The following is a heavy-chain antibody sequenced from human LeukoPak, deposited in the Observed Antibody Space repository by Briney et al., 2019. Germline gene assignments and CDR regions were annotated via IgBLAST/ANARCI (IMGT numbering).Heavy chain of an antibody. CDR1: GFTFSSYT. D-gene: IGHD5-24*01. Sequence: GGSLRHSCAASGFTFSSYTGFWVRQAPGKGLEYVSAISNNGGGTYYANSVKGRFTISRDNSKKTLYLQMGSLRAEDMAVYYCARENARDGFNFWGQGTLVTVSS. J-gene: IGHJ4*02. V-gene: IGHV3-64*01. CDR2: ISNNGGGT. CDR3: ARENARDGFNF.